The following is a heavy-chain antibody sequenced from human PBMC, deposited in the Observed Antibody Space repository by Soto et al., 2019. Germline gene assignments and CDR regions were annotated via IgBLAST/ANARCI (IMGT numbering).Heavy chain of an antibody. J-gene: IGHJ4*02. Sequence: GGSLRLSCAASGFTFSSYWMHWVRQAPGKGLVWVSRINSDGSSTSYADSVKGRFTISRDNAKNTLYLQMNSLRAEDTAVYYCARDPELYDFWSGYHEHYFDYWGQGTLVTVSS. V-gene: IGHV3-74*01. CDR1: GFTFSSYW. CDR2: INSDGSST. CDR3: ARDPELYDFWSGYHEHYFDY. D-gene: IGHD3-3*01.